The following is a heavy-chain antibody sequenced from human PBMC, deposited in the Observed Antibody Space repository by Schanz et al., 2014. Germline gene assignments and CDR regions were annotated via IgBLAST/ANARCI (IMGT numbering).Heavy chain of an antibody. V-gene: IGHV3-33*08. J-gene: IGHJ6*03. CDR1: GFTFSRFG. Sequence: VHLLESGGGLVQPGGSLRLSCAASGFTFSRFGMHWVRQAPGKGPEWVALVWSDGNTKYYVDSVKGRFTISRDNSMNTLHLQMDGLRVEDTAVYYCARDAVALVPEYFMDVWGKGTPVTVSS. CDR3: ARDAVALVPEYFMDV. CDR2: VWSDGNTK. D-gene: IGHD2-15*01.